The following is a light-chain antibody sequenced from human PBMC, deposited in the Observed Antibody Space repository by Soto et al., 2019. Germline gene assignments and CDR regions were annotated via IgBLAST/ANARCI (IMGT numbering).Light chain of an antibody. Sequence: AIQMTQSPSSLSPSVGDRVTITCRASQDIRNELGWYQQKPGKAPKLLIYAASSLQSGVPSRFSGSGSGTDFSLTISSLQPEDFATYYCLQDYNYPRTFGQGTKV. CDR1: QDIRNE. CDR2: AAS. J-gene: IGKJ1*01. CDR3: LQDYNYPRT. V-gene: IGKV1-6*01.